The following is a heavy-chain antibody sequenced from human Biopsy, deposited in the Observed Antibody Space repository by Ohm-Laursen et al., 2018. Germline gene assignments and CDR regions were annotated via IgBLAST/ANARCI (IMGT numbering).Heavy chain of an antibody. D-gene: IGHD4-11*01. J-gene: IGHJ6*02. Sequence: SETLSLTCRVSGDSVTKYYWSWIRQPPGKGLEWIGHIYYSVMTNYNPSLQSRVSISVDTSRNQVSLTLRSVTAADTAVYYCARDSGILNYGNFKYYHYYGMDVWDQGTKVTVSS. V-gene: IGHV4-59*02. CDR1: GDSVTKYY. CDR3: ARDSGILNYGNFKYYHYYGMDV. CDR2: IYYSVMT.